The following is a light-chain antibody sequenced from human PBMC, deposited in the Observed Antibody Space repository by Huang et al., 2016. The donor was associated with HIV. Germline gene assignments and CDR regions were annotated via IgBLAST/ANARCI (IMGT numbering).Light chain of an antibody. CDR3: QQYNNWPGFT. CDR1: QSVSSN. V-gene: IGKV3-15*01. CDR2: GAS. Sequence: IVMTQSPATLSVSPGERATLSCRASQSVSSNLAWYQQKPGQAPRLLIDGASTRATGIPARFSGSGSGTEFTLTISSLQSEDFAVYYCQQYNNWPGFTFGPGTKVDIK. J-gene: IGKJ3*01.